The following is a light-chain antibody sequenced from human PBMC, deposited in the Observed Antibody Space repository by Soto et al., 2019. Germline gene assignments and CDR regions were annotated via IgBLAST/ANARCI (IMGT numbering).Light chain of an antibody. V-gene: IGLV2-14*01. J-gene: IGLJ3*02. CDR2: EVS. CDR3: SSYTTGNTVV. CDR1: RSDVGAYGY. Sequence: QSALTQPASVSGSPGQSIAISCTGNRSDVGAYGYVSWYQQHPGKAPKLMLFEVSMRPSGVSNRFSGSKSGNTASLTISGLQADDEADYYCSSYTTGNTVVFGGGTKLTVL.